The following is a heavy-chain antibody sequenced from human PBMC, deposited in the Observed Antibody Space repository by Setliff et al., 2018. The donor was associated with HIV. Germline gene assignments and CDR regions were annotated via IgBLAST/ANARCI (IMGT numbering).Heavy chain of an antibody. V-gene: IGHV3-7*03. J-gene: IGHJ4*02. Sequence: PGGSLRLSCVASGFTFRTFAMHWVRQAPGKGLEWVANINPDGSHRDYVDSVKGRFTISRDNAKNSLYLQMNSLRAEDTAVYYCARDRAYASFDYWGQGALVTVSS. D-gene: IGHD3-16*01. CDR3: ARDRAYASFDY. CDR1: GFTFRTFA. CDR2: INPDGSHR.